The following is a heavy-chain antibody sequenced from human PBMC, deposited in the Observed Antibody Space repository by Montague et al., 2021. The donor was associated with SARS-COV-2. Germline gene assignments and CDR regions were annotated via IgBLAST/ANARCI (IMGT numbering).Heavy chain of an antibody. CDR1: GFSLSTDGVG. J-gene: IGHJ4*02. CDR2: IYWDDDK. Sequence: PALVKPTQTLTLTCTFSGFSLSTDGVGVGWIRQPPGKALEWLALIYWDDDKRYRPGLQSRLTITKGTSENQVVLTMTNMDPVDTATYYCVHRYYSGSESSASAVFDYWGQGTLVTVSS. CDR3: VHRYYSGSESSASAVFDY. V-gene: IGHV2-5*02. D-gene: IGHD3-10*01.